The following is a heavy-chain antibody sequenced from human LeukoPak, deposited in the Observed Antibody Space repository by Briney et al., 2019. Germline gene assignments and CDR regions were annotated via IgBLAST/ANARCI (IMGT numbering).Heavy chain of an antibody. Sequence: PSETLSLTCTVSGGSISSSTYYWGWIRQPPGKGLEWIAGIYYSGSTYYSPSLKSRVTISIDTSKNQFSLKLSSVTAADTAVYYCARHDSSGYADAFDIWGQGTMVTVSS. CDR3: ARHDSSGYADAFDI. V-gene: IGHV4-39*07. D-gene: IGHD3-22*01. J-gene: IGHJ3*02. CDR2: IYYSGST. CDR1: GGSISSSTYY.